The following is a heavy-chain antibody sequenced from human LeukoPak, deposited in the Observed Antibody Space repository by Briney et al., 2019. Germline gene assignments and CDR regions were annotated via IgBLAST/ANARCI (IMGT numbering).Heavy chain of an antibody. CDR1: GITFSRSW. CDR3: ARDRGGRSGLDD. Sequence: PGGSLRLSCAASGITFSRSWMSWVRQASGKGLEWVAFIKEDGGEIFYVDSVKGRFTISRDNAENSLYLQMNSLRAEDTAVYYCARDRGGRSGLDDWGQGTLVIVSS. V-gene: IGHV3-7*04. J-gene: IGHJ4*02. CDR2: IKEDGGEI. D-gene: IGHD2-15*01.